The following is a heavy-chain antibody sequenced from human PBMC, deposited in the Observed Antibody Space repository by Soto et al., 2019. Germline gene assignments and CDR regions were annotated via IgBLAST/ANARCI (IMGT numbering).Heavy chain of an antibody. J-gene: IGHJ5*01. CDR1: GFTFSSHW. D-gene: IGHD1-7*01. Sequence: EVQLVESGGGLVQPGGSLRLSCAASGFTFSSHWMHWVRQAPGKGLVWVSRINGDGSSTSYADSVKGRFTISRDNAKNMLYLQVNRLRADDTAVYYCAGSPGLSRISGTTLGAWGQGTLVTVSS. V-gene: IGHV3-74*01. CDR2: INGDGSST. CDR3: AGSPGLSRISGTTLGA.